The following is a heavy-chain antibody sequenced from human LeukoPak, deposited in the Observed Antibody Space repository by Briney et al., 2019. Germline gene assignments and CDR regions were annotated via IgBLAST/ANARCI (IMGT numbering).Heavy chain of an antibody. CDR3: ARDCTSGSYYHTLCDP. CDR2: IYYSGST. J-gene: IGHJ5*02. D-gene: IGHD3-10*01. V-gene: IGHV4-59*01. CDR1: AFTFRTYW. Sequence: LRLSCAASAFTFRTYWMSWIRQPPGKGLEWIGSIYYSGSTNYNPSLKSRVTISLDTSMNQFSLKLSSVTAADTAVYFCARDCTSGSYYHTLCDPWGQGALVTVSS.